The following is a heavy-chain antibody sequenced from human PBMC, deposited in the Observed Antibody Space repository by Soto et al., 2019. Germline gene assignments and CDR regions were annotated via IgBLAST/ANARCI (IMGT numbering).Heavy chain of an antibody. CDR3: PRRSSSGWYYFDY. Sequence: EVQLVESGGGLVQPGGSLRLSCAASGFTFSSYWMSWVRQAPGKGLEWVANIKQDGSEKYYVDSVKSRFTISRDNAKNSLYLQMNSLRAEDPAVYDCPRRSSSGWYYFDYWGQGTLDTVSS. CDR2: IKQDGSEK. V-gene: IGHV3-7*01. D-gene: IGHD6-19*01. CDR1: GFTFSSYW. J-gene: IGHJ4*02.